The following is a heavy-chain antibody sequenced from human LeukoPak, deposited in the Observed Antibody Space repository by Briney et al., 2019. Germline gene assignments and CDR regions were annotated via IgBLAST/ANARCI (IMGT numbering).Heavy chain of an antibody. CDR3: ARVLGGWFGDFDY. Sequence: ASVKVSCKASEYTFTGYYLHWVRQAPGQGLEWMGWINPNSGGTNYAQKFQGRVTMTRDTSISTAYMELSRLRSDDTAVYYCARVLGGWFGDFDYWGQGTLVTVSS. V-gene: IGHV1-2*02. J-gene: IGHJ4*02. CDR2: INPNSGGT. CDR1: EYTFTGYY. D-gene: IGHD3-10*01.